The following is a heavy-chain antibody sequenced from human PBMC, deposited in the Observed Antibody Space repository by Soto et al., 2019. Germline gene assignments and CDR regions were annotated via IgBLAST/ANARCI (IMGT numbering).Heavy chain of an antibody. Sequence: SETLSLTCTVSGGSISSYYWSWIQQPPGKGLEWSGYIYYSGSTNYNPSLKSRVTTSVDTSKNQFSLKLSSVTAADTAVYYCARGGDTMLDYYYYGMDVWAQGTTVTVSS. CDR1: GGSISSYY. J-gene: IGHJ6*02. CDR3: ARGGDTMLDYYYYGMDV. V-gene: IGHV4-59*01. CDR2: IYYSGST. D-gene: IGHD3-10*01.